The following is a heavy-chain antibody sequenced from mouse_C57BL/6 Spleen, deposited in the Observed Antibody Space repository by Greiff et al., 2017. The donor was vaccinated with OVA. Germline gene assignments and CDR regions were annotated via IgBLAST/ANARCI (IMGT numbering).Heavy chain of an antibody. V-gene: IGHV1-62-2*01. CDR3: ERHEETGSYDYDGYDAMDD. D-gene: IGHD2-4*01. Sequence: QVQLQQPGAELVKPGASVKLSCKASGYTFTEYTIHWVKQRSGQGLAWIGWFYPGSGSIKYNEKFKDKATLTADTSSSTVYMELSRLTSEDSAVYLGERHEETGSYDYDGYDAMDDWGQGTSVTVSS. CDR1: GYTFTEYT. J-gene: IGHJ4*01. CDR2: FYPGSGSI.